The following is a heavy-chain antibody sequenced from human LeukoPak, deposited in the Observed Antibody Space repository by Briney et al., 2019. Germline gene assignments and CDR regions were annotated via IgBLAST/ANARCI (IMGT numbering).Heavy chain of an antibody. J-gene: IGHJ4*02. D-gene: IGHD4-23*01. V-gene: IGHV3-49*04. CDR3: TRGYGGNSRVYDY. CDR2: IGSEGYGGTT. Sequence: GGSLRLSCTSSGFTFGDHAMSSVRQAPGKGLEWVAFIGSEGYGGTTQYAASVKGRFTISRDDSKTIAYLQMDSLKTEDTGVYYCTRGYGGNSRVYDYWGQGTLVTVSS. CDR1: GFTFGDHA.